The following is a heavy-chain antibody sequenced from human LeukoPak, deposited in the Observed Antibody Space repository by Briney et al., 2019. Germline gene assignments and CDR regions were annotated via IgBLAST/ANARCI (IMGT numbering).Heavy chain of an antibody. CDR1: GGSISSGGYS. V-gene: IGHV4-30-2*03. CDR2: IYHSGST. J-gene: IGHJ4*02. Sequence: PSETLSLTCAVSGGSISSGGYSWSWIRQPPGTGLEWIGYIYHSGSTYYNPSLKSRVTISVDTSKNQFSLKLSSVTAADTAVYYCARHWDNWNYEVLAFDYWGQGTLVTVSS. D-gene: IGHD1-7*01. CDR3: ARHWDNWNYEVLAFDY.